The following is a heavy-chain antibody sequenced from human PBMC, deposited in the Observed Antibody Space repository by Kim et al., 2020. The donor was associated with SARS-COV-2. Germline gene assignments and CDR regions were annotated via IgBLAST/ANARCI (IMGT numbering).Heavy chain of an antibody. CDR3: ARGHPTVLLWFRGLRGGYFDY. D-gene: IGHD3-10*01. J-gene: IGHJ4*02. CDR1: GGSFSGYY. CDR2: INHSGST. Sequence: SETLSLTCAVYGGSFSGYYWSWIRQPPGKGLEWIGEINHSGSTNYNPSLKSRVTISVDTSKNQFSLKLSSVTAADTAVYYCARGHPTVLLWFRGLRGGYFDYWGQGTLVTVSS. V-gene: IGHV4-34*01.